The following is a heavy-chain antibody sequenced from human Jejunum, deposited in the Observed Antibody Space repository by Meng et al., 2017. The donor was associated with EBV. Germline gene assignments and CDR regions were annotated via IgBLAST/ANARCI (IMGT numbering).Heavy chain of an antibody. CDR3: AKLLKY. Sequence: EVQLLESGGGLVQPGGSLRLACASSGFSFSNSAMSWVRQAPGKGLEWVSVISGSAGNTYYADSVKGRFTISRDLSTNTLYLQMNSLRAEDTAIYYCAKLLKYWGQGTLVTVSS. CDR1: GFSFSNSA. J-gene: IGHJ4*02. CDR2: ISGSAGNT. V-gene: IGHV3-23*01.